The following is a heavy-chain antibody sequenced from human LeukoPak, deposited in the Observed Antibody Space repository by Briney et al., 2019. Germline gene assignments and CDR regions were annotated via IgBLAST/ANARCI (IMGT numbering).Heavy chain of an antibody. D-gene: IGHD3-3*01. CDR1: GFTFSSYA. V-gene: IGHV3-23*01. J-gene: IGHJ4*02. CDR2: ISGSGGST. CDR3: AKLGYYDFWNPEGYFDY. Sequence: PGGSLRLSCAASGFTFSSYAMSWVRQAPGKGLEWVSAISGSGGSTYYADSVKGRFTISRDNSKNTLYLQMNSLRAEDTAVYYCAKLGYYDFWNPEGYFDYWGQGTLVTVSS.